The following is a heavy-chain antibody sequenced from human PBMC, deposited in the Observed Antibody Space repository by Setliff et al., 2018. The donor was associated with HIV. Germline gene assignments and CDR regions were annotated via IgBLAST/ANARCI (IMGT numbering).Heavy chain of an antibody. CDR1: GGTFSSYA. D-gene: IGHD1-26*01. CDR2: IHPNTGST. Sequence: ASVKVSCKASGGTFSSYAISWVRQAPGQGLEWMGRIHPNTGSTNYLQEFQGRVTITRDTSMSTVYMALTGLTSDDTAVYYCAKQGYSDSLYAFDVWGQGTMVTVSS. J-gene: IGHJ3*01. V-gene: IGHV1-2*06. CDR3: AKQGYSDSLYAFDV.